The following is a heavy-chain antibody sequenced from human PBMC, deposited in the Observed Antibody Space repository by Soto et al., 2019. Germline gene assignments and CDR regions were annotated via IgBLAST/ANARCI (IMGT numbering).Heavy chain of an antibody. Sequence: QLQLQESGSGLLRPSQTLSLTCSVSGGSISSGSSWSWIRQPSGKGLEWIGYVYNDGRTYYNPSLKRRVTVSVDRSRNQFSLKLTSVTAADTARYYCARDERRSSGRNFDYWGQGILVTVSS. CDR2: VYNDGRT. CDR1: GGSISSGSS. D-gene: IGHD6-6*01. CDR3: ARDERRSSGRNFDY. J-gene: IGHJ4*02. V-gene: IGHV4-30-2*01.